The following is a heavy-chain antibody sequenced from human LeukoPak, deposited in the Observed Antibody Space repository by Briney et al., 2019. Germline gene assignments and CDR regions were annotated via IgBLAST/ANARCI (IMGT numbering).Heavy chain of an antibody. CDR1: GGSINSYY. CDR2: IYDSGST. D-gene: IGHD3-22*01. J-gene: IGHJ3*02. CDR3: ACLTTADAFDI. V-gene: IGHV4-59*01. Sequence: SETLSFTCTVSGGSINSYYWSWIRQPPGKGLEWIGYIYDSGSTNYNPSLKSRVTISVDTSNNQFSLKLSSVTAAGTAVYYCACLTTADAFDIWGQGTMVTVSS.